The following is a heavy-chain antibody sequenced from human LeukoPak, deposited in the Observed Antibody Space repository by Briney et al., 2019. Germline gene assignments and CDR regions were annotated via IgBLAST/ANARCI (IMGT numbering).Heavy chain of an antibody. D-gene: IGHD3-10*01. V-gene: IGHV3-66*01. CDR1: GFTVSSNY. CDR3: ASGFILGVGYFDY. CDR2: IYSGGST. Sequence: GGSLRLSCAASGFTVSSNYMSWVRQAPGKGLEWVSVIYSGGSTYYADSVKGRFTISRDNSKNTLYLQMNSLRAEDTAVYYCASGFILGVGYFDYWGQGTLVTVSS. J-gene: IGHJ4*02.